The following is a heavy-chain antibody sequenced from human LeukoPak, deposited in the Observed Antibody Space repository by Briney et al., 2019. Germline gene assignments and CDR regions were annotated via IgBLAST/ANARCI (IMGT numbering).Heavy chain of an antibody. D-gene: IGHD3-16*02. CDR2: IYHSGST. CDR3: ARPLDGYVWGSYRFDAFDI. V-gene: IGHV4-38-2*01. Sequence: KSSETLSLTCAVSGYSISSGYYWGWIRQPPGKGLEWIGSIYHSGSTYYNPSLKSRVTISVDTSKNQFSLKLSSVTAADTAVYYCARPLDGYVWGSYRFDAFDIWGQGTMVTVSS. J-gene: IGHJ3*02. CDR1: GYSISSGYY.